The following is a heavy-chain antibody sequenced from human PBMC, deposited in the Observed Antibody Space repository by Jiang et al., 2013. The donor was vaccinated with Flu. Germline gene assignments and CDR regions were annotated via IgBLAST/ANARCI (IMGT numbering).Heavy chain of an antibody. CDR2: INQGENGK. D-gene: IGHD2-8*01. J-gene: IGHJ4*02. Sequence: EWVANINQGENGKYYMDSVKGRFTISRDNAKNSLYLQMTSLRAEDTAMYYCARINCANGHCYYDYWGQGTLVTVSS. CDR3: ARINCANGHCYYDY. V-gene: IGHV3-7*03.